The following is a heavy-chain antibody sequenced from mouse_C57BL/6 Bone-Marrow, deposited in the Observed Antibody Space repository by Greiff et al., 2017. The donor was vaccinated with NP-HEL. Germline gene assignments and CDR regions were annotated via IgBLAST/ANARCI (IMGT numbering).Heavy chain of an antibody. D-gene: IGHD2-5*01. Sequence: EVKLMESGGDLVKPGGSLKLSCAASGFTFSSYGMSWVRQTPDKMLEWVATISSGGSYTYYPDSVKGRFTISRDNAKNTLYLQMSSLKSEDTAMYYCARAYYSNSFAYWGQGTLVTVSA. V-gene: IGHV5-6*01. CDR1: GFTFSSYG. CDR2: ISSGGSYT. J-gene: IGHJ3*01. CDR3: ARAYYSNSFAY.